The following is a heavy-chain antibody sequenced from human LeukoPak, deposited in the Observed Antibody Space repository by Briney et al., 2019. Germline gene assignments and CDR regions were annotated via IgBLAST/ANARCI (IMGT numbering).Heavy chain of an antibody. D-gene: IGHD3-22*01. V-gene: IGHV4-59*01. CDR2: IYYSGST. Sequence: SETLSLTCTVSGGSISSYYWSWIRQPPGKGLEWIGNIYYSGSTNYNPSLKSRVTISVDTSKNQFSLELSSVTAADTAVHYCTRGSIAYYYMDVWGKGTTVTISS. CDR1: GGSISSYY. J-gene: IGHJ6*03. CDR3: TRGSIAYYYMDV.